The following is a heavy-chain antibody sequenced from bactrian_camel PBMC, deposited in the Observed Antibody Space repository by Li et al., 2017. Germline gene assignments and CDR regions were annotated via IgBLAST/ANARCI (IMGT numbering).Heavy chain of an antibody. Sequence: VQLVESGGGHVQAGGSLRLSCTADEPSSVPSDISWYRRAPGKNCDLISTISTDGGTYYSDSVKGRFTISRADSGNTVHLQMDSLSPEDTAVYYCAADFITARGFPADCLPGRNEFGYWGQGTQVTVS. CDR2: ISTDGGT. V-gene: IGHV3S56*01. D-gene: IGHD5*01. J-gene: IGHJ6*01. CDR3: AADFITARGFPADCLPGRNEFGY. CDR1: EPSSVPSD.